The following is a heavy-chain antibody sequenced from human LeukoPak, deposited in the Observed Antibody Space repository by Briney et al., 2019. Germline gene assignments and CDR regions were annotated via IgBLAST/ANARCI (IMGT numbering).Heavy chain of an antibody. J-gene: IGHJ1*01. CDR2: ISSSSTYI. V-gene: IGHV3-21*01. CDR3: AKDPPSFHH. Sequence: GGSLRLSCAASGFTFNNYNMNWVRQAPGKGLEWVSSISSSSTYIYYADSVKGRFTISRDNAKISLYLQMNSLRAEDTAIYYCAKDPPSFHHWGQGTLVTVSS. CDR1: GFTFNNYN.